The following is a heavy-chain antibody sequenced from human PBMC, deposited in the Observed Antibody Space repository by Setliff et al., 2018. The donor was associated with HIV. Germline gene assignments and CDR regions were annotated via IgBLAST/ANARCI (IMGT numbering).Heavy chain of an antibody. D-gene: IGHD5-18*01. CDR1: GYNFTSYG. CDR3: ARGKRWLQPYYLDY. V-gene: IGHV1-18*01. Sequence: ASVKVSCKASGYNFTSYGITWVRQAPGQGLEWMGWISGYNGNTKYAQRVQVRVTMTTDTSTRTAYMELRSLRFDDTAVYYCARGKRWLQPYYLDYWGQGTLVTVPQ. J-gene: IGHJ4*02. CDR2: ISGYNGNT.